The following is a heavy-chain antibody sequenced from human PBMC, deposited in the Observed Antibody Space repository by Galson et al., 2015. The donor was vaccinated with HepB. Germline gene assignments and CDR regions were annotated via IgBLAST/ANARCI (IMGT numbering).Heavy chain of an antibody. CDR2: ISYDGKSS. J-gene: IGHJ4*02. V-gene: IGHV3-30*18. CDR3: GKDSPYADTWTADH. D-gene: IGHD1-1*01. Sequence: SLRLSCAGSGFNFNRFGMHWVRQAPGKGLAWVAMISYDGKSSYYEESVRGRFTISRDNSESTLFLQMSSLRPEDTAVYYCGKDSPYADTWTADHWGQGTLVAVSS. CDR1: GFNFNRFG.